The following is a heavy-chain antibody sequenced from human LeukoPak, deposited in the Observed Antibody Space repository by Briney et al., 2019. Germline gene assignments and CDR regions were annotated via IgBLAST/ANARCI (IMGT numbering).Heavy chain of an antibody. CDR3: ARKYYYGSGSLDY. CDR1: GGTFSSYA. V-gene: IGHV1-69*06. D-gene: IGHD3-10*01. Sequence: SVKVSCKASGGTFSSYAISWVRQAPGQGLEWMGGIIPIFGTADYAQKFQGRVTITADKSTSTAYMELSSLRSEDTAVYYCARKYYYGSGSLDYWGQGTLVTVSS. J-gene: IGHJ4*02. CDR2: IIPIFGTA.